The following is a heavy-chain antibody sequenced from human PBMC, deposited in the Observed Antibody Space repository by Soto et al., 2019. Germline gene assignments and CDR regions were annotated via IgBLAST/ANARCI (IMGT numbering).Heavy chain of an antibody. V-gene: IGHV1-58*01. D-gene: IGHD6-13*01. CDR2: IVVGSGNT. Sequence: QMQLVQSGPEVKKPGTSVKVSCKASGFTFTSSAVQWVRQARGQRLEWIGWIVVGSGNTNYAQKFQERVTITRDMSTSTAYMELSSLRSEDTAVYYCAAEPPNSSSWYYYGMDVWGQGTTVTVSS. J-gene: IGHJ6*02. CDR1: GFTFTSSA. CDR3: AAEPPNSSSWYYYGMDV.